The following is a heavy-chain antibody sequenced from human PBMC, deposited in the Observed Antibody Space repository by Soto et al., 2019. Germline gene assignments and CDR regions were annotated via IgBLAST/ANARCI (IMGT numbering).Heavy chain of an antibody. CDR1: GYTFTSYG. V-gene: IGHV1-18*01. D-gene: IGHD3-10*01. CDR2: ISAYNGNT. J-gene: IGHJ6*02. CDR3: ARAQPSYGWFGELLTRHYYYYGMDV. Sequence: ASVKVSCKASGYTFTSYGISWVRQAPGQGLEWMGWISAYNGNTNYAQKLQGRVTMTTDTSTSTAYMELRSLRSDDTAVYYCARAQPSYGWFGELLTRHYYYYGMDVWGQGTTVTVSS.